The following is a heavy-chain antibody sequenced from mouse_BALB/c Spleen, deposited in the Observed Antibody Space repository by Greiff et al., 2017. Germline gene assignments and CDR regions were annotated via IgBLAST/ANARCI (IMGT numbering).Heavy chain of an antibody. CDR2: ISSGGSYT. V-gene: IGHV5-9-3*01. Sequence: EVKLMESGGGLVKPGGSLKLSCAASGFTFSSYAMSWVRQTPEKRLEWVATISSGGSYTYYPDSVKGRFTISRDNAKNTLYLQMSSLRSEDTAMYYCARHERYDDDGGLDYAMDYWGQGTSVTVSS. CDR3: ARHERYDDDGGLDYAMDY. CDR1: GFTFSSYA. D-gene: IGHD2-4*01. J-gene: IGHJ4*01.